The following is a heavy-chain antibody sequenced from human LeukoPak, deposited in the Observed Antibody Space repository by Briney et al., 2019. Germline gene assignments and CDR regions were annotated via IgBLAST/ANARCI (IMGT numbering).Heavy chain of an antibody. D-gene: IGHD2-21*01. V-gene: IGHV4-59*04. CDR1: GFTFSSYA. Sequence: GSLRLSCAASGFTFSSYAMHWIRQPPGKGLEYLGLIYYTGSTYYNPSLKSRVTMSVDTSNNQFSLRLSSVTAADTAVYYCARHKSGSGDIYWGQGILVTVSS. CDR3: ARHKSGSGDIY. CDR2: IYYTGST. J-gene: IGHJ4*02.